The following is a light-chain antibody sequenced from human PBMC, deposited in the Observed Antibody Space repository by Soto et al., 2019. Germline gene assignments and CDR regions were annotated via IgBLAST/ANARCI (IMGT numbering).Light chain of an antibody. CDR3: QHYNSYSEA. V-gene: IGKV1-5*03. J-gene: IGKJ1*01. Sequence: ILITQSPDTPAAAVGDRVAITCGACQTISSWLAWYQQKPGKAPKLLIYKASTLKSGVPSRFSGSGSGTEFTLTISSLQPDDFATYYCQHYNSYSEAFGQRTMVDIK. CDR2: KAS. CDR1: QTISSW.